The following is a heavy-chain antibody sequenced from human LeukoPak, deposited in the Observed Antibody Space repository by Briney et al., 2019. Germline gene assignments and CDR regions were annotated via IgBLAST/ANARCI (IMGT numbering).Heavy chain of an antibody. Sequence: SETLSLTCTVSGGSISSSSYYWGWIRQPPGKGLEWIGSIYYSGSTYYNPSLKSRVTISVDTSKNQFSLKLSSVTAADTAVYYCARRVDDSSGYYYRRHYFDYWGQGTLVTVSS. J-gene: IGHJ4*02. D-gene: IGHD3-22*01. V-gene: IGHV4-39*01. CDR2: IYYSGST. CDR3: ARRVDDSSGYYYRRHYFDY. CDR1: GGSISSSSYY.